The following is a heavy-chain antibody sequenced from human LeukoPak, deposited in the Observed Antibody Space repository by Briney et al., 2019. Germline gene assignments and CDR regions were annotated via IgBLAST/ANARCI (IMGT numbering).Heavy chain of an antibody. CDR2: IKQDGSEK. CDR3: AKRVHYDSSAAYFDY. J-gene: IGHJ4*02. Sequence: GGSLRLSCAASGFSFSSYWMSWVRQAPGKGLEWVANIKQDGSEKYYVDSVKGRFTISRDNAKNTLYLQTNSLRAEDTAVYYCAKRVHYDSSAAYFDYWGQGTLVTVSS. CDR1: GFSFSSYW. D-gene: IGHD3-22*01. V-gene: IGHV3-7*03.